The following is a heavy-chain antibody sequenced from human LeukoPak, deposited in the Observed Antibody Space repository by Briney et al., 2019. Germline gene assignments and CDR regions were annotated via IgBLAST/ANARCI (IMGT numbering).Heavy chain of an antibody. J-gene: IGHJ5*02. CDR3: ARENIELVPAAVDGWFDP. CDR1: GDSISGVSSY. CDR2: IYSSGNT. Sequence: SETLSLTCTVSGDSISGVSSYWSWIRQPAGKALEWIGRIYSSGNTNYNPSLKSRVTMSLDTSKNQFSLKPTSVTAADTAVYYCARENIELVPAAVDGWFDPWGQGTLVTVSS. D-gene: IGHD2-2*01. V-gene: IGHV4-61*02.